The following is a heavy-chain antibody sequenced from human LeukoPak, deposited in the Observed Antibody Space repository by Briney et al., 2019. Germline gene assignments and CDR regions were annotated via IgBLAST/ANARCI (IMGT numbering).Heavy chain of an antibody. J-gene: IGHJ4*01. Sequence: PGGSLRLSCAASGFTFSSYAMHWVRQAPGKGVEWVAVISYDGNNKYYADSVKGRFTISRDNSKNTLYLQMNSLRAEDTAVYYCARDPELYYFDYWGQGTLVTVSS. V-gene: IGHV3-30*04. CDR1: GFTFSSYA. CDR3: ARDPELYYFDY. CDR2: ISYDGNNK. D-gene: IGHD1-7*01.